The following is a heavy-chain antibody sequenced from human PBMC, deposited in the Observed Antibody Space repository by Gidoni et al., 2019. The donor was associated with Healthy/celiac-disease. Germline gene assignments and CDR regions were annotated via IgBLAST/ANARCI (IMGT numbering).Heavy chain of an antibody. J-gene: IGHJ4*02. Sequence: EVQLVESGGGLVKPGGSLRLSCAASGFTFSHAWMNWVRQAPGKGLEWVGRIKSKTDGGTTDYAAPVKGRFTISRDDSKNTLYLQMNSLKTEDTAVYYCTIFRGVVVVAASTSDHFDYWGQGTLVTVSS. V-gene: IGHV3-15*07. CDR1: GFTFSHAW. CDR2: IKSKTDGGTT. CDR3: TIFRGVVVVAASTSDHFDY. D-gene: IGHD2-15*01.